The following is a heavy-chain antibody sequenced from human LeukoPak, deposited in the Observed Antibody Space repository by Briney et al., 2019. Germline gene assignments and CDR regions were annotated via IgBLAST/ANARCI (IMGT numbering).Heavy chain of an antibody. V-gene: IGHV3-7*01. D-gene: IGHD6-19*01. CDR3: AGVYSLKWLVLEGYIDY. J-gene: IGHJ4*02. CDR2: IKQDGSEK. CDR1: GFTFSNYW. Sequence: GGSLRLSCAASGFTFSNYWMSWVRQAPGKGLEWVANIKQDGSEKYYVDSVKGRFTISRDNAKNSLYLQMNSLRAEDTAVYYCAGVYSLKWLVLEGYIDYWGQGTLVTVSS.